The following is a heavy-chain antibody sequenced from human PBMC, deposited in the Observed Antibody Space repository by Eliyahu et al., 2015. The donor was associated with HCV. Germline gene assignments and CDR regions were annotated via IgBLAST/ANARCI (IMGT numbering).Heavy chain of an antibody. CDR2: ISSISNYI. D-gene: IGHD6-19*01. V-gene: IGHV3-21*01. CDR1: GFTFSRYS. Sequence: EVQLVESGGGLVKPGGSLRLSCAASGFTFSRYSMNWVRQAPGKGLEWVSSISSISNYIYYADSVKGRFTISRDNAKNSLYLQMNSLRAEDTAVYYCTSPSPSRAYSSGWYASYGMDVWSKGPRSPSP. J-gene: IGHJ6*02. CDR3: TSPSPSRAYSSGWYASYGMDV.